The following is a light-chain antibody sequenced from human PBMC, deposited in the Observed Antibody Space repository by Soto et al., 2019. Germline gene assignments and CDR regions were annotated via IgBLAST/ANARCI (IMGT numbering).Light chain of an antibody. CDR3: QQYNTWPRT. Sequence: EVVMTQSPATLYVSPGERATLSCRASQSVGSYLAWYQQKPGQAPRLLIYGASTRAAGISPRFSGGGSGTEFTLTLSSLQSEDCAVYYCQQYNTWPRTFGQGTKV. J-gene: IGKJ1*01. CDR1: QSVGSY. V-gene: IGKV3-15*01. CDR2: GAS.